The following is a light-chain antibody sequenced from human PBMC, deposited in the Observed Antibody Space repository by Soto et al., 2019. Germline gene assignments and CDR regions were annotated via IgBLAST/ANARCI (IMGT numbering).Light chain of an antibody. J-gene: IGKJ5*01. V-gene: IGKV1-9*01. CDR1: QGISSY. CDR3: QHYNSYPIT. CDR2: AAS. Sequence: DIQLTQSPSFLSASVGDRVTITCGASQGISSYLAWYQQKPGKAPKLLIYAASTLQSGVPSRFSGSGSGTEFTFTISSLQPDDFATYYCQHYNSYPITFGQGTRLEIK.